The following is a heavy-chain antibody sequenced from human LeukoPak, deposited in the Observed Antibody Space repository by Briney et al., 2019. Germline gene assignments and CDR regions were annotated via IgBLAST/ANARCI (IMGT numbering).Heavy chain of an antibody. J-gene: IGHJ4*02. D-gene: IGHD1-1*01. CDR2: IKQDGSEK. CDR3: ARNNDDDDRDDFDY. V-gene: IGHV3-7*04. Sequence: GGSQRLSCAASGFTFSNYWMTWVRQAPGRGPEWVANIKQDGSEKYYVDSVEGRFTISRDNAKNSLYLQLNSLRAEDTAVYYCARNNDDDDRDDFDYWGPGTLVTVSS. CDR1: GFTFSNYW.